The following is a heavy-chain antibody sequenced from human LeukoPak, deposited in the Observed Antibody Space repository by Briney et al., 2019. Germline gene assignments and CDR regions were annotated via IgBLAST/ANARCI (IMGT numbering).Heavy chain of an antibody. CDR2: ISYDGSNE. D-gene: IGHD5-18*01. V-gene: IGHV3-30*18. J-gene: IGHJ4*02. CDR3: AKDVGGDSYGLFDY. Sequence: GGSLRLSCAASGFTFSSYGMHWVRQAPGKGLEWVAVISYDGSNEYYADSVKGRFTISRDNSKNTLYLQMNSLRAEDTAVYYCAKDVGGDSYGLFDYWGQGTLVTVSS. CDR1: GFTFSSYG.